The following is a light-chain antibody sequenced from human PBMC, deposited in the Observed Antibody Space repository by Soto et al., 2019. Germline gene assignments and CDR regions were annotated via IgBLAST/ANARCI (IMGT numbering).Light chain of an antibody. CDR1: QSVSSN. Sequence: EIVMIQSPVTLSVSPGERATLSCRASQSVSSNLAWYQQKPGQAPRLLIYDASNRATGIPARFSGSGSGTDFTLTISSLEPEDFAVYYCQQRSNWPRTFGQGTKVDIK. V-gene: IGKV3-11*01. CDR3: QQRSNWPRT. J-gene: IGKJ1*01. CDR2: DAS.